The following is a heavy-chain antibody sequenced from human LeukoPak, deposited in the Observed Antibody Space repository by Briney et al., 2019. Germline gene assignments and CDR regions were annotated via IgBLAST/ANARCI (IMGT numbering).Heavy chain of an antibody. D-gene: IGHD6-13*01. V-gene: IGHV4-59*01. CDR1: GGSISSYY. CDR2: IYYSGST. J-gene: IGHJ2*01. Sequence: PSETLSLTCTVSGGSISSYYWSWIRQPPGKGLEWIGYIYYSGSTNYNPSLKSRVTISVDTSKNQFSLKLSSVTAADTAVYYCARVYYSSSYDYWYFDLWGRGTLVTVSS. CDR3: ARVYYSSSYDYWYFDL.